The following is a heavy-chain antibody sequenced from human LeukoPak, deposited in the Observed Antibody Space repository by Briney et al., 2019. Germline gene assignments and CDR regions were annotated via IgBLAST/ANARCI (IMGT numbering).Heavy chain of an antibody. CDR3: ATVFNCYDSSGYYPFDY. J-gene: IGHJ4*02. Sequence: GASVKVSCKVSGYTLTELSMHWVRQAPGKGLEWMGGFDPEDGETIYAQKFQGRVTMTEDTSTDTAYMELSSLRSEDTAVYYCATVFNCYDSSGYYPFDYWGQGTLVTVSS. CDR1: GYTLTELS. V-gene: IGHV1-24*01. CDR2: FDPEDGET. D-gene: IGHD3-22*01.